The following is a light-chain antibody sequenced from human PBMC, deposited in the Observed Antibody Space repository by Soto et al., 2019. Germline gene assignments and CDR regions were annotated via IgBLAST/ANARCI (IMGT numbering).Light chain of an antibody. J-gene: IGKJ5*01. CDR3: QQRSSWIT. V-gene: IGKV3-11*01. CDR1: QSVRSF. Sequence: IFLTQSPATLSLSPGERATLSCRASQSVRSFLTWYQQRPGQAPRLLIYDASKGASGIPARFSGSGSGTDFNLTISSLDPEDFAVYYCQQRSSWITFGQGTRLEIK. CDR2: DAS.